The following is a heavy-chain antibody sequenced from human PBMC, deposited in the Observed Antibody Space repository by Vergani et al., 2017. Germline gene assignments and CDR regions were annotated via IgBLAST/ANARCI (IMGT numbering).Heavy chain of an antibody. CDR3: ARAAGQLVRTFDY. V-gene: IGHV4-59*01. CDR1: GGSISSYY. D-gene: IGHD6-13*01. Sequence: QVQLQESGPGLVKPSETLSLTCTVSGGSISSYYWSWIRHPPGKGLEWIGYIYYSGSTNYNPSLKSRVTISVDTSKNQFSLKLSSVTAADTAVYYCARAAGQLVRTFDYWGQGTLVTVSS. CDR2: IYYSGST. J-gene: IGHJ4*02.